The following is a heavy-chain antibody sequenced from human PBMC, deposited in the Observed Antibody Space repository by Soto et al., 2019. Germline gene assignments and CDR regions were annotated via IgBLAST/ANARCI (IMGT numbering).Heavy chain of an antibody. D-gene: IGHD6-13*01. CDR3: ASSGKVAAADPWYFDY. V-gene: IGHV4-61*01. CDR1: GGSVSSGSYY. Sequence: SETLSLTCTVSGGSVSSGSYYWSWSRQPPGKGLEWIWYIYYSGSTNYNPSLKSRVTISVDTSKNQSSLKLSSVTAADTAVYYCASSGKVAAADPWYFDYWGQGTLVTVSS. J-gene: IGHJ4*02. CDR2: IYYSGST.